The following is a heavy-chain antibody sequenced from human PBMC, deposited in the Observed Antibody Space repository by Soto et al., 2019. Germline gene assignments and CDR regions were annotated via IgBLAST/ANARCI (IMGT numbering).Heavy chain of an antibody. Sequence: ASVKVSCQASGYTFTSYGISWVRQAPGQGLEWMGWINAGNGNTKYSQKFQGRVTITRDTSASTAYMELSSLRSEDTAVYYCARDLGGWPDYWGQGTLVTVSS. CDR2: INAGNGNT. V-gene: IGHV1-3*01. D-gene: IGHD2-15*01. J-gene: IGHJ4*02. CDR1: GYTFTSYG. CDR3: ARDLGGWPDY.